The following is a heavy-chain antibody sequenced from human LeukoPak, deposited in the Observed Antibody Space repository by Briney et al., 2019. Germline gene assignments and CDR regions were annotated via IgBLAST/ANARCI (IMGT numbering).Heavy chain of an antibody. D-gene: IGHD1-26*01. V-gene: IGHV4-38-2*01. J-gene: IGHJ4*02. Sequence: SETLSLTCSVCGYSISSGYYWRWIRQPPGKGLEWIGSIYHSGSTYYNPSLKSRVTISVDTSKNQFSLKLSSVTAAHTAVYYCARTDSGSYRQPFDYWGQGTLVTVSS. CDR2: IYHSGST. CDR1: GYSISSGYY. CDR3: ARTDSGSYRQPFDY.